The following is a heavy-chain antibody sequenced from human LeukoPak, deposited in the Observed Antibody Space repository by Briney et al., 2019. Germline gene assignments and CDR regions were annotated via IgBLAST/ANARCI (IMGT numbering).Heavy chain of an antibody. CDR1: RFTFSSYA. Sequence: GRSLRLSCAASRFTFSSYAMHWVRQAPGKGLEWVAVISYDGSNKYYADSVKGRFTISRDNSKNTLYLQMNSLRAEDTAVYCCARVARGGIVVVPAAMHYWGQGTLVTVSS. J-gene: IGHJ4*02. V-gene: IGHV3-30*04. CDR2: ISYDGSNK. CDR3: ARVARGGIVVVPAAMHY. D-gene: IGHD2-2*01.